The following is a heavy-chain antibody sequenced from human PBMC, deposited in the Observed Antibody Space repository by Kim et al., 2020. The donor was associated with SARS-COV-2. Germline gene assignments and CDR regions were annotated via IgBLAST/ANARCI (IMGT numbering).Heavy chain of an antibody. CDR3: ARDQDIVVVPAAIPCAFDI. CDR2: IIPIFGTA. V-gene: IGHV1-69*13. Sequence: SVKVSCKASGGTFSSYAISWVRQAPGQGLEWMGGIIPIFGTANYAQKFQGRVTITADESTSTAYMELSSLRSEDTAVYYCARDQDIVVVPAAIPCAFDIWGQGTMVTVSS. CDR1: GGTFSSYA. D-gene: IGHD2-2*01. J-gene: IGHJ3*02.